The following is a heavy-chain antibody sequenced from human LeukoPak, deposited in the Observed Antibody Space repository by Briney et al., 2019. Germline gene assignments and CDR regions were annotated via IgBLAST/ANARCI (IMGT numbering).Heavy chain of an antibody. J-gene: IGHJ4*02. CDR1: GFTFSSYA. Sequence: GGSLRLSCAASGFTFSSYAMHWVRQAPGKGLEWVAVISYDGSNKYYADSVKGRFTISRDNSKNTLYLQMNSLRAEDTAVYYCARDLRGAVAGFLFDYWGQGILVTVSS. CDR2: ISYDGSNK. V-gene: IGHV3-30-3*01. D-gene: IGHD6-19*01. CDR3: ARDLRGAVAGFLFDY.